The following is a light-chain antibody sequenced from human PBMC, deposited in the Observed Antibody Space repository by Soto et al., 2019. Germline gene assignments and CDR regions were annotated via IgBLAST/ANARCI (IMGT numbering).Light chain of an antibody. CDR1: QDISNY. Sequence: DIQMTQSPSSLSASVGDRVTITCQASQDISNYLNWYQQKPGKAPKLLIYDASNLETGVPSRFSGSGSRTYFTFTISSLQPEDIATYYCQQYDNLPLTFGGGTKVDIK. J-gene: IGKJ4*01. CDR3: QQYDNLPLT. V-gene: IGKV1-33*01. CDR2: DAS.